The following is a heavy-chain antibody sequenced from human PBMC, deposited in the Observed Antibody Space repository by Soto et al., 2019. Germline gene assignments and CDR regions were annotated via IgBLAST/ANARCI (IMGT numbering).Heavy chain of an antibody. J-gene: IGHJ6*02. Sequence: SVKVSCKASGFTFTSSAVQWVRQARGQRLEWIGWIVVGSGNTNYAQKFQERVTITRDMSTSTAYMELSSLRSEDTAVYYCAADTTTVTTRFYYYYGMDVWGQGTTVTVSS. CDR3: AADTTTVTTRFYYYYGMDV. V-gene: IGHV1-58*01. D-gene: IGHD4-17*01. CDR1: GFTFTSSA. CDR2: IVVGSGNT.